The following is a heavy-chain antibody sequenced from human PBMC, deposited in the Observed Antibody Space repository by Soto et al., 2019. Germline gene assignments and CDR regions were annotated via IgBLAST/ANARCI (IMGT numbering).Heavy chain of an antibody. CDR3: AQEDLSGVENF. V-gene: IGHV3-23*01. Sequence: PGGSLRLSCAASGFTFSNYAMSWVRQAPGKGLEWVAAVSPDSGNTYYADSVKGRFTISRDNSKNTLYLHLSNLRGDDTALYYCAQEDLSGVENFWGRGTLVTVSS. CDR1: GFTFSNYA. J-gene: IGHJ4*02. D-gene: IGHD3-10*01. CDR2: VSPDSGNT.